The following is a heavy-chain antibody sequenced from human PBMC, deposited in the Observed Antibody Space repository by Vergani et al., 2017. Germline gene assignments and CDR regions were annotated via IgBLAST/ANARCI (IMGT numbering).Heavy chain of an antibody. CDR3: ARERGWELHPFDY. Sequence: EVQLVESGGGLVKPGGSLRLSCAASGFTFSSYSMNWVRQAPGEGLEWVSSISSSSSYIYYADSVKGRFTISRDNAKNSLYLQMNSLRAGDTAVYYCARERGWELHPFDYWGQGTLVTVSS. CDR1: GFTFSSYS. D-gene: IGHD1-26*01. J-gene: IGHJ4*02. V-gene: IGHV3-21*01. CDR2: ISSSSSYI.